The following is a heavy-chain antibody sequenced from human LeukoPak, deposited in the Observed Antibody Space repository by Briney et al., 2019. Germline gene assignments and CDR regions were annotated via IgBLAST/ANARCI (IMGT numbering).Heavy chain of an antibody. CDR1: GFTFSAYA. CDR3: AIESGIYDSSGCYYAWCDL. CDR2: ISNDGSNK. V-gene: IGHV3-30-3*01. Sequence: GGSLRLSCAVSGFTFSAYAIYWFRQAPGKGLEWVSVISNDGSNKWYADPVKGRVTTSKDNSKNTPYLQMNGLRAEDTAVFYCAIESGIYDSSGCYYAWCDLWGGGTLVSVST. D-gene: IGHD3-22*01. J-gene: IGHJ5*02.